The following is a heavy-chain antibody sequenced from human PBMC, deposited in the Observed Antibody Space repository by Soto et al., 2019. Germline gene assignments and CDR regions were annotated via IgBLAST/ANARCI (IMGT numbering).Heavy chain of an antibody. CDR2: LYSGGTT. D-gene: IGHD3-10*01. V-gene: IGHV3-66*01. Sequence: GGSLRLSCAASGFTVSSNYMSWVRQAPGKGLEWVSVLYSGGTTYYADSVKGRFSISRDNSKNTLYLQMNSLRAEDTAVYYCATGTVRGLIIEYWGQGTLVTVSP. CDR1: GFTVSSNY. J-gene: IGHJ4*02. CDR3: ATGTVRGLIIEY.